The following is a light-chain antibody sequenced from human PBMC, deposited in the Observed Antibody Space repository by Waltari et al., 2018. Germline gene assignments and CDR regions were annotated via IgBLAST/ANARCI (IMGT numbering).Light chain of an antibody. Sequence: IQMSQSPSSLSASVGDRVTITCLASQGISSYLNWYQQKPGKAPKLLIYYANSLASGVPSRFSGSGSGTEFTLTISSLQPEDFATYYCQQGNSYPYSFGQGTKVEIK. CDR3: QQGNSYPYS. V-gene: IGKV1-13*02. J-gene: IGKJ2*03. CDR1: QGISSY. CDR2: YAN.